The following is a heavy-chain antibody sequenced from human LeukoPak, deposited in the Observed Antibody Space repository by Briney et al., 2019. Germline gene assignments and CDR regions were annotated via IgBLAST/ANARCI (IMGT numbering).Heavy chain of an antibody. CDR3: ARDLKGSNYDILTGPIGAY. V-gene: IGHV3-30*04. J-gene: IGHJ4*02. CDR2: ISYDGGNK. Sequence: GGSLRLSCAASGFTFSSYTMCWVRQAPDKGLEWVAVISYDGGNKDCADSVKGRFTISRDNSKNTLSLQMNSLRPEDTAVYYCARDLKGSNYDILTGPIGAYWGQGTLVTVSS. D-gene: IGHD3-9*01. CDR1: GFTFSSYT.